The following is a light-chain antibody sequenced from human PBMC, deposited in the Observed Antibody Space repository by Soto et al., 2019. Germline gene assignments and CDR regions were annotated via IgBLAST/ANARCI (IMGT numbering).Light chain of an antibody. Sequence: EIVMTQSPATLSVSPGERATLSCRASQSVSSNLAWYQQKPGQAPMLLISGASTRAPGIPARFSGSGSGTEFTLTISSLQSEDFAVYYCQQYNSWPPWTFGQGTKVEI. J-gene: IGKJ1*01. CDR3: QQYNSWPPWT. CDR2: GAS. V-gene: IGKV3-15*01. CDR1: QSVSSN.